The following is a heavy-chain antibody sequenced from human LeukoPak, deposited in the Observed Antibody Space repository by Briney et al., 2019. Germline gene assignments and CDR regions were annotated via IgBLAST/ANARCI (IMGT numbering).Heavy chain of an antibody. CDR1: DGSISSSSYY. D-gene: IGHD6-19*01. V-gene: IGHV4-39*01. Sequence: SETLSLTCTVSDGSISSSSYYGSWIRQPPGKGLEWIGSIYYSGSTYYNPSLKSRVTISVDTSKNQFSLKLSSVTAADTAVYYCARQRQWLGDAFDIWGQGTMVTVSS. J-gene: IGHJ3*02. CDR3: ARQRQWLGDAFDI. CDR2: IYYSGST.